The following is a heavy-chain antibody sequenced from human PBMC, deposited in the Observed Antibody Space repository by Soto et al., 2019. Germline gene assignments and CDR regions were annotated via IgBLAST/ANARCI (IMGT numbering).Heavy chain of an antibody. D-gene: IGHD3-16*01. J-gene: IGHJ5*02. CDR1: GDTFSSSL. Sequence: PXESLNLSGQCTGDTFSSSLIGWVRQKPGKGLEWLGNVYPSDSDVRYSPAFEGQVTISADNSINTAYLQLLNLKASDTAIYYCKKGATSPFDPWGQGTRVTVSS. V-gene: IGHV5-51*01. CDR3: KKGATSPFDP. CDR2: VYPSDSDV.